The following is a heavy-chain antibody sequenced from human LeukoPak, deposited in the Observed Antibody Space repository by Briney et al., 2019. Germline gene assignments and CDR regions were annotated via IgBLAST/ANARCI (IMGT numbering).Heavy chain of an antibody. J-gene: IGHJ5*02. Sequence: SVKVSCKASGFTFTSSAVQWVRQARGQRLEWIGWIVVGSGNTNYAQKFQERVTITRDMSTSTAYMELSSLRSEDTAVYYCAAVPRGSGTRWFDPWGQGTLVTVSS. CDR1: GFTFTSSA. D-gene: IGHD3-10*01. CDR2: IVVGSGNT. V-gene: IGHV1-58*01. CDR3: AAVPRGSGTRWFDP.